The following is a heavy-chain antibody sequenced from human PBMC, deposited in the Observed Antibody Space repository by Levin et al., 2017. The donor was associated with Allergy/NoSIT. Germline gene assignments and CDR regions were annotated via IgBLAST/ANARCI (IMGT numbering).Heavy chain of an antibody. D-gene: IGHD5-18*01. CDR2: ISPYNGDT. Sequence: ASVKVSCKVSGFSLSNFGLTWVRQAPGQGLEWMGWISPYNGDTKYAQKLQGRVTMTTDTSTSTAHMELRSLRFDDAAVYYWAREMADTAADTIDLWGLGTMVTVAS. CDR3: AREMADTAADTIDL. J-gene: IGHJ3*01. CDR1: GFSLSNFG. V-gene: IGHV1-18*01.